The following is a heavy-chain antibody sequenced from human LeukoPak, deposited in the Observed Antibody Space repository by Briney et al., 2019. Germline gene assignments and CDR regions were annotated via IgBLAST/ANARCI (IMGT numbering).Heavy chain of an antibody. CDR3: AKYPASGGYFDY. CDR1: GFTFSSYS. CDR2: ISGSGDNR. D-gene: IGHD6-13*01. Sequence: GGSLRLSCAASGFTFSSYSMSWVRLAPGKGLEWVSGISGSGDNRYYADSVKGRFTISRDNSKNTLYLQMNSLRAEDTAVFYCAKYPASGGYFDYWGQETLVTVSS. J-gene: IGHJ4*02. V-gene: IGHV3-23*01.